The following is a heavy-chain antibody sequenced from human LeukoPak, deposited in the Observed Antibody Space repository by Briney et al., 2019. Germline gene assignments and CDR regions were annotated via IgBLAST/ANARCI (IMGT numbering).Heavy chain of an antibody. V-gene: IGHV3-30-3*01. D-gene: IGHD5-24*01. CDR2: ISYDGSNK. Sequence: GGALGLSFAASGFHFSSYAMHWGRPAPGKGGGGVAVISYDGSNKYYADSVKGRFTISRDNSKNTLYLQMNSLRAEDTAVYYCARSSRDGYNPDYWGQGTLVTVSS. J-gene: IGHJ4*02. CDR3: ARSSRDGYNPDY. CDR1: GFHFSSYA.